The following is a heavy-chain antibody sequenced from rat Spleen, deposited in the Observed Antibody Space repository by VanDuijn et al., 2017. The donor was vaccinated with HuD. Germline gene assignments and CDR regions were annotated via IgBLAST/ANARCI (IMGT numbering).Heavy chain of an antibody. J-gene: IGHJ2*01. D-gene: IGHD1-4*01. CDR1: GLSLTSNS. V-gene: IGHV2-47*01. CDR3: ASGIHDF. CDR2: IWDNGGT. Sequence: QVQLKESGPGLVQPSQTLSRTCTVSGLSLTSNSVSWIRQPPGKGLEWMGVIWDNGGTDYASSLKSRLSISRDTSRDQVFLKMSSLQIEDTAMYFCASGIHDFWGQGVMVTVSS.